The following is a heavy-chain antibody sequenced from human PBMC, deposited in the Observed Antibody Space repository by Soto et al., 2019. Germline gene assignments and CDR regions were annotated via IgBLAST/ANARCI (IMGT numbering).Heavy chain of an antibody. Sequence: EVQLVESGGGVVQPGGSLRLSCAASGFTVSSKYMSWVRQPPGKGPEWVALFNNGGNTYYAESVKGIFTISRDRSKNTMDFHLNLLRAEDTAVYYCARDDVYCGGGRCYGVPMDVWGKGTTVTVSS. CDR1: GFTVSSKY. V-gene: IGHV3-66*01. CDR2: FNNGGNT. CDR3: ARDDVYCGGGRCYGVPMDV. D-gene: IGHD2-15*01. J-gene: IGHJ6*03.